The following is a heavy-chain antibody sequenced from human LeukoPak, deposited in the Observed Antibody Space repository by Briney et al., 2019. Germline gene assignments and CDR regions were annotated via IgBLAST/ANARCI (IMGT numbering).Heavy chain of an antibody. Sequence: PGGSLRLSCAASGFTLSSHPMNWVRQAPGKGLEWVSYIGNDGRMMYYADSVKGRFTISRDSAKHSLYLQMNSLGADDTAVYYCARDASHFDSSGYFHNYYYGMDVWGQGTTVTVSS. D-gene: IGHD3-22*01. CDR3: ARDASHFDSSGYFHNYYYGMDV. CDR1: GFTLSSHP. CDR2: IGNDGRMM. J-gene: IGHJ6*02. V-gene: IGHV3-48*03.